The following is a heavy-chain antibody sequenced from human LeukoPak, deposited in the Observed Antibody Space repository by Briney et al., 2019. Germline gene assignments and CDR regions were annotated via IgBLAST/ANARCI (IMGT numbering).Heavy chain of an antibody. Sequence: PGGSLRLSCAASGFTFSSYSMNWVRQAPGKGLEWVSSISSSSSYIYYADSVKGRFTISRDNAKNSLYLQMNSLRAEDTAVYYCARDWGPYYYGMDVWGQGTTVTVSS. D-gene: IGHD3-16*01. V-gene: IGHV3-21*01. CDR1: GFTFSSYS. J-gene: IGHJ6*02. CDR2: ISSSSSYI. CDR3: ARDWGPYYYGMDV.